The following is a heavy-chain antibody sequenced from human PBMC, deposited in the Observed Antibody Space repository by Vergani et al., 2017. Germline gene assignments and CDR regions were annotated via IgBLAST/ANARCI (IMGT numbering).Heavy chain of an antibody. CDR1: GYSFTSYW. Sequence: EVQLVQSGAEVKKPGESLRISCKGSGYSFTSYWISWVRQMPGKGLEWMGMIDPSDSYTNYSPSFQGHVTISADKSISTAYLQWSSLKASDTAMYYCTRHVPCGDGACLHFDHWGQGTQVTVSS. CDR2: IDPSDSYT. J-gene: IGHJ4*02. D-gene: IGHD2-21*01. CDR3: TRHVPCGDGACLHFDH. V-gene: IGHV5-10-1*01.